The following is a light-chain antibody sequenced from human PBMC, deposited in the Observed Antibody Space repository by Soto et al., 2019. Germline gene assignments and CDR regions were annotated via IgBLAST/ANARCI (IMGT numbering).Light chain of an antibody. J-gene: IGKJ2*01. V-gene: IGKV3D-20*01. Sequence: EIVFTHSPATLSLSPGERTTLSCGASPSISSSYLAWYQQKPGLAPRLLIDDASSRATGIPDSFSGSGSGTDFTLTNSRLEPEDFAVYYCEHYVSSPYSFGQGTKLEIK. CDR1: PSISSSY. CDR2: DAS. CDR3: EHYVSSPYS.